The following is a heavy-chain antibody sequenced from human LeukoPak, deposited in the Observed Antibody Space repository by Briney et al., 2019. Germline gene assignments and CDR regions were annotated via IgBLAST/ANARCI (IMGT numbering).Heavy chain of an antibody. V-gene: IGHV4-59*07. J-gene: IGHJ4*02. CDR1: GGSITSSFY. CDR3: ARASVLLSADY. CDR2: IYNSGGT. D-gene: IGHD3-16*01. Sequence: SDTLSLTCTGSGGSITSSFYWSWVRQSPGKGLEWIGYIYNSGGTKYNPSLKSRLTISVDTSKNQFSLNLSSVTAADTAVYYCARASVLLSADYWGQGTLVTVSS.